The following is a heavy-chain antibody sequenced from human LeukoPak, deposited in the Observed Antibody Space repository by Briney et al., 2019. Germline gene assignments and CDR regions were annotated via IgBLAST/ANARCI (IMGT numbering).Heavy chain of an antibody. D-gene: IGHD3-10*01. CDR3: VRVERGGFWYHYGSGSYPPGNFDY. Sequence: ASVKVSCKASGYTFTSYGISWVRQAPGQGLEWMGWISAYNGNTNYAQKLQGRVTMTTDTSTSTAYMELRSLRSDDTAAYYCVRVERGGFWYHYGSGSYPPGNFDYWGQGTLVTVSS. V-gene: IGHV1-18*01. CDR2: ISAYNGNT. CDR1: GYTFTSYG. J-gene: IGHJ4*02.